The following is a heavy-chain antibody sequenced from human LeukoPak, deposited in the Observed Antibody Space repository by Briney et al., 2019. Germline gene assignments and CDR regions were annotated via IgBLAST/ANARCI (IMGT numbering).Heavy chain of an antibody. J-gene: IGHJ4*02. V-gene: IGHV3-30*04. Sequence: PGGSLRLSCAASGFTFSSYAMHWVRQAPGKGLEWVAVISYDGSNEYYADSVKGRFTISRDNSKNTLYLQMNSLRAEDTAVYYCARSQDGHLLDYWGQGTLVTVSS. CDR3: ARSQDGHLLDY. CDR2: ISYDGSNE. CDR1: GFTFSSYA.